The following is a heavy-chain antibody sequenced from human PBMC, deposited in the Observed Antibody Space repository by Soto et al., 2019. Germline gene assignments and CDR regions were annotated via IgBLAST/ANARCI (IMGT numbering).Heavy chain of an antibody. V-gene: IGHV3-23*01. J-gene: IGHJ5*02. CDR1: GFTFSSYA. D-gene: IGHD2-2*01. CDR2: ISGSGGST. CDR3: AAYCSSTSCYEQITSRSSVRGT. Sequence: EVQLLESGGGLVQPGGSLRLSCAASGFTFSSYAMSWVRQAPGKGLEWVSAISGSGGSTYYADSVKGRFTISRDNSKNTLYLQMNSLRAEDTAVYYCAAYCSSTSCYEQITSRSSVRGTWGQGTLVTVSS.